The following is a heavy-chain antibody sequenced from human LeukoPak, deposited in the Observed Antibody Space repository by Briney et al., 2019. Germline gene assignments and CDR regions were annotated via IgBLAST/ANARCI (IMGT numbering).Heavy chain of an antibody. CDR2: IYYSGGT. V-gene: IGHV4-39*01. D-gene: IGHD4-17*01. CDR1: GGSISSSSYY. CDR3: ARHDYGDYEFDY. Sequence: PSETLSLTCTVSGGSISSSSYYWGWIRQPPGKGLEWIGSIYYSGGTYYNSSLKSRVTISVDTSKNQFSLKLSSVTAADTAVYYCARHDYGDYEFDYWGQGTLVTVSS. J-gene: IGHJ4*02.